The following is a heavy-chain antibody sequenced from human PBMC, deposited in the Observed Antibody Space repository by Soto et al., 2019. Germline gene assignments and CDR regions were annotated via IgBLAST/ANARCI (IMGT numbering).Heavy chain of an antibody. CDR3: TTDSYSTMIVVRFDY. CDR1: GFTFSSHW. CDR2: VNNDGSIT. V-gene: IGHV3-74*01. Sequence: GGSLRLSCAASGFTFSSHWMHWVRQAPGKGLVWVSRVNNDGSITNYADSVRGRFSISRDNAKNTLYLQMSSLRAEDTGIYYCTTDSYSTMIVVRFDYWGHGTLVTVSS. J-gene: IGHJ4*01. D-gene: IGHD3-22*01.